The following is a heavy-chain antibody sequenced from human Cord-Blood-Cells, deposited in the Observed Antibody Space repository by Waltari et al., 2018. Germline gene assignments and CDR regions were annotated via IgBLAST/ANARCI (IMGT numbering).Heavy chain of an antibody. D-gene: IGHD3-3*01. CDR2: IYYSETT. CDR3: ASPTPNYDFWRGYDAFDI. V-gene: IGHV4-39*01. Sequence: QLQLQESGPGLVKPSETLSLTCTVSGGSISSSSYYWGWIRQPPGKGLEWIGSIYYSETTYHTPPLKSRVTISVDTSKNPFSLKLSSVTAADTAVYYCASPTPNYDFWRGYDAFDIWGQGTMVTVSS. J-gene: IGHJ3*02. CDR1: GGSISSSSYY.